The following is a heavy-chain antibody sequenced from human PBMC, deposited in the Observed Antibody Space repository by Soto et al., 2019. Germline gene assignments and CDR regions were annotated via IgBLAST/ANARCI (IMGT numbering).Heavy chain of an antibody. D-gene: IGHD3-10*01. Sequence: GSLRLSCAASGFTFSAYNIYWVRQAPGKGLEWVSFISSTGTYLNYAASLKGRLTISRDNANSSVFLQMDNLSAEDTAVYYCARQLHFGELSLGFWGQGTLVTVSS. CDR1: GFTFSAYN. CDR2: ISSTGTYL. CDR3: ARQLHFGELSLGF. J-gene: IGHJ4*02. V-gene: IGHV3-21*01.